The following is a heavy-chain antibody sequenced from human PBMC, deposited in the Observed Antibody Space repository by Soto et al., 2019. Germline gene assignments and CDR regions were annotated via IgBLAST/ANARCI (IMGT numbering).Heavy chain of an antibody. CDR1: GFSLDTSGVA. D-gene: IGHD3-10*01. CDR2: IYWDDDK. CDR3: AHRHRDSGGLFDY. Sequence: QITLKESGPTLVKPTQTLTLTCTFSGFSLDTSGVAVGWIRQPPGKGLEGLSVIYWDDDKRSSQSLRSRLTITKDTSKNQVVLTMTNMDPVDTATYYCAHRHRDSGGLFDYWGQGTLVTVAS. J-gene: IGHJ4*02. V-gene: IGHV2-5*02.